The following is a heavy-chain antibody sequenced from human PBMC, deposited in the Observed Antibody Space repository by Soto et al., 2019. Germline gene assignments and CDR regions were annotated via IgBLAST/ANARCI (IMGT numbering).Heavy chain of an antibody. CDR2: MNPNSGNT. Sequence: GASVKVSCKASGYTFTSYDINWVRQATGQGLEWMGWMNPNSGNTGYAQKFQGRVTMTRNTSISTAYMELSSLGSEDTAVYYCARGLLDCSGGSCYPHDWGQGTMVTVSS. J-gene: IGHJ3*01. D-gene: IGHD2-15*01. CDR3: ARGLLDCSGGSCYPHD. V-gene: IGHV1-8*01. CDR1: GYTFTSYD.